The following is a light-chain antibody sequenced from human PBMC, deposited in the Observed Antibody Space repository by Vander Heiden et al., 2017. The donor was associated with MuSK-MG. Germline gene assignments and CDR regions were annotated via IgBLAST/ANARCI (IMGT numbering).Light chain of an antibody. CDR1: QSVSSN. CDR3: QQYNNWLSLT. Sequence: VMTQSPATLSVSPGERATLSCRASQSVSSNLAWYQQKPGQAPRLLIYGASTRATGIPARFSGSGSGTEFTLTISSLQSEDFAVYYCQQYNNWLSLTFGGGTKLEIK. J-gene: IGKJ4*01. CDR2: GAS. V-gene: IGKV3-15*01.